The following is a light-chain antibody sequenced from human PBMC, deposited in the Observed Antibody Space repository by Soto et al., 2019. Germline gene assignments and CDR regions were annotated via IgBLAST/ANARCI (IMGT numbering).Light chain of an antibody. J-gene: IGKJ4*01. Sequence: EIVLTQSPVTLSLSPGERATLSCRDSQSISSSYLAWYQQKPGQAPRLLIYGASSRATGIPDRFSGSGSGTDFTLTISRLEPEDFAVYYCQQYGSFTFGGGTKVDIK. CDR3: QQYGSFT. V-gene: IGKV3-20*01. CDR2: GAS. CDR1: QSISSSY.